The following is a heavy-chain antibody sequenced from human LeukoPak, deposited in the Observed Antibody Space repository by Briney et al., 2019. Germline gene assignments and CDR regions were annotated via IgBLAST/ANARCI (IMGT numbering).Heavy chain of an antibody. J-gene: IGHJ6*03. CDR3: AGQRSSMVRGVIRGYYYYYYMDV. CDR1: GGSIISSSYY. CDR2: IYYSGST. V-gene: IGHV4-39*01. Sequence: SETLSLTCTVSGGSIISSSYYWGWIRQPPGKGLEWMGSIYYSGSTYYNPSLKSRVTISVDTSKNQFSLKLSSVTAADTAVYYCAGQRSSMVRGVIRGYYYYYYMDVWGKGTTVTVSS. D-gene: IGHD3-10*01.